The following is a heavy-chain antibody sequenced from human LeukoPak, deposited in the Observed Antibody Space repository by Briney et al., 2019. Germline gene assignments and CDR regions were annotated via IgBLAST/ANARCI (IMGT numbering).Heavy chain of an antibody. V-gene: IGHV3-21*01. CDR1: GFTFSSYS. CDR2: ISSSSSYI. D-gene: IGHD6-13*01. CDR3: ARDKGIASVGWFDP. Sequence: GGSLRLSCAASGFTFSSYSMNWVRQAPGKGREWVSSISSSSSYIYYADSVKGRFTISRDNAKNSLYLQMNSLRAEDTAVYYCARDKGIASVGWFDPWGQGTLVTVSS. J-gene: IGHJ5*02.